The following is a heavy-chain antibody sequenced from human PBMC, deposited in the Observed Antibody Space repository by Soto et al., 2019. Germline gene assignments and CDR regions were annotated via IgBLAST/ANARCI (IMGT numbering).Heavy chain of an antibody. V-gene: IGHV3-74*01. D-gene: IGHD4-4*01. Sequence: PGGSLRLSCAAFEFTFSTYWMHWVRQAPGKGLVWVSRIMSDGSNTDYADSVRGRFTVSRDNARNTLYLHMNSLRVEDTGLYYCARAKGNSGPFDIWGQGTMVTV. CDR2: IMSDGSNT. CDR1: EFTFSTYW. J-gene: IGHJ3*02. CDR3: ARAKGNSGPFDI.